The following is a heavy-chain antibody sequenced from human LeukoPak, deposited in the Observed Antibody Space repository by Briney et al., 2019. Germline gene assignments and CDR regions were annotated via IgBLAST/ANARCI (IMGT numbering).Heavy chain of an antibody. CDR3: AGGSDHRYYYYMDV. CDR2: MNPNIGNT. V-gene: IGHV1-8*03. Sequence: ASVTVSCKASGYTFTSYDINWVRQATGQGREWMGWMNPNIGNTGYAQKFQGRVTITRNTSISTAYMELSSLRSEDTAVYYCAGGSDHRYYYYMDVWGKGTTVTVSS. J-gene: IGHJ6*03. CDR1: GYTFTSYD.